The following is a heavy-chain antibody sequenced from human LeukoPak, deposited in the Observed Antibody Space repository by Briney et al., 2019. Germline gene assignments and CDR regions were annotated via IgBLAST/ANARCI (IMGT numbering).Heavy chain of an antibody. CDR2: IGGSASTT. Sequence: PWGSLTFTCAASGFTSSSYALTWVCQAPGRGLEWVSAIGGSASTTYYADSVKGRFTISRDNSKNTLYLQMNSLRAEDTAVYYCAKAPAYYYGSGSFLAYWGQGTLVTVSS. CDR1: GFTSSSYA. V-gene: IGHV3-23*01. CDR3: AKAPAYYYGSGSFLAY. J-gene: IGHJ4*02. D-gene: IGHD3-10*01.